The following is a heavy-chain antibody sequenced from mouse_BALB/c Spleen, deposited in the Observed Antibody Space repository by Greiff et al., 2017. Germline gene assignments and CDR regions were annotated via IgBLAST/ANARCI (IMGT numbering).Heavy chain of an antibody. CDR2: ISNLAYSI. CDR3: ARDYYYGSSYGGYAMDY. CDR1: GFTFSDYG. J-gene: IGHJ4*01. D-gene: IGHD1-1*01. Sequence: EVKVVESGGGLVQPGGSRKLSCAASGFTFSDYGMAWVRQAPGKGPEWVAFISNLAYSIYYADTVTGRFTISRENAKNTLYLEMSSLRSEDTAMYYCARDYYYGSSYGGYAMDYWGQGTSVTVSS. V-gene: IGHV5-15*02.